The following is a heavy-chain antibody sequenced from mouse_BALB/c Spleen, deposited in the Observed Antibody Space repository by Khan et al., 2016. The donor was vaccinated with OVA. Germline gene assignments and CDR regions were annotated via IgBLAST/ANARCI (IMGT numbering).Heavy chain of an antibody. Sequence: VQLQQSGPELVKPGASVKISCKASGYSFTGYFMNWVMQSHGQSLVWIGRINPHIGETFYNQKFKDKATLTVDASSTTAHLELRSLSSEDSAGEYSARKNGSDFDYWGQGTTLTVSS. V-gene: IGHV1-20*02. CDR3: ARKNGSDFDY. D-gene: IGHD1-1*01. J-gene: IGHJ2*01. CDR2: INPHIGET. CDR1: GYSFTGYF.